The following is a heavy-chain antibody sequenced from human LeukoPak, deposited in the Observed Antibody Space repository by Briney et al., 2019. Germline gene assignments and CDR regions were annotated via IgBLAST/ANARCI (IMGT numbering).Heavy chain of an antibody. J-gene: IGHJ4*01. D-gene: IGHD3-22*01. CDR1: GFTFSSYA. CDR2: ISGSGGST. CDR3: AMYYYDSSGYYI. V-gene: IGHV3-23*01. Sequence: GSLRLSCAASGFTFSSYAMTWVRQAPGKGLEWVSGISGSGGSTYYADSVKGRFTISRDNSKNTLYLQMSSLRAEDTAVYYCAMYYYDSSGYYIWGQGTLVTVSS.